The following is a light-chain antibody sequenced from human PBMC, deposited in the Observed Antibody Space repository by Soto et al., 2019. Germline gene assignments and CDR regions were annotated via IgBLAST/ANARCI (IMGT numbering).Light chain of an antibody. CDR1: QGISTW. CDR2: SAS. Sequence: DIQMTQSPSSVSASIGDRVTITCRASQGISTWLAWYQQRPGKAPKLLIYSASIVQSGVPSRFSGSGSGTDFSLTISSVQPEDFATYYCQQACTFPGLTFGGGTKAEIK. J-gene: IGKJ4*01. CDR3: QQACTFPGLT. V-gene: IGKV1-12*01.